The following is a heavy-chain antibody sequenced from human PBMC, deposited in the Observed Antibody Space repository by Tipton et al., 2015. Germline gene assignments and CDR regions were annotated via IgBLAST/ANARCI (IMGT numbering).Heavy chain of an antibody. V-gene: IGHV4-4*02. CDR3: AREVWYNDSTGYDY. D-gene: IGHD3-22*01. J-gene: IGHJ4*02. CDR2: IHHGGST. CDR1: GDSISSSNW. Sequence: TLSLTCSVSGDSISSSNWWSWARQPPGKGLEWIGEIHHGGSTNYNPSLKSRVTMSVDTSKNQFSLHLSSVTAADTAVYYCAREVWYNDSTGYDYWGQGTLVTVSS.